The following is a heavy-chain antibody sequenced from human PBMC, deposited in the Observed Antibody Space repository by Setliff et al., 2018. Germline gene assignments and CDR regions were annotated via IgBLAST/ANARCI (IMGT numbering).Heavy chain of an antibody. CDR1: GLTYNNDW. CDR3: TTGPRDSRNYMTWLDS. Sequence: GGSLRLSCGASGLTYNNDWVSWVRQAPGKGPEWVGRIKSSREGATSDYGAPAKGRFTISRDDSKNMIYLQMNNLKSDDTGFYYCTTGPRDSRNYMTWLDSWGQGTLVTVSS. V-gene: IGHV3-15*01. D-gene: IGHD4-4*01. CDR2: IKSSREGATS. J-gene: IGHJ5*01.